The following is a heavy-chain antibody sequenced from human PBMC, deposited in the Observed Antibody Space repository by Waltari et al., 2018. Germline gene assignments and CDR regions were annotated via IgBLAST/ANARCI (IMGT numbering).Heavy chain of an antibody. CDR3: ARRGYSGYSPGDS. J-gene: IGHJ5*01. Sequence: EVQLVQSGAEVKKPGESLKISCKSSGYSFSTFWIAWVRQMPGKGLEWIGIIHPHDSQTMYSPSFQGQVTISADKSTSTAYLQWSSLKASDTAMYYCARRGYSGYSPGDSWGQGTLVTVSS. CDR1: GYSFSTFW. CDR2: IHPHDSQT. D-gene: IGHD5-12*01. V-gene: IGHV5-51*01.